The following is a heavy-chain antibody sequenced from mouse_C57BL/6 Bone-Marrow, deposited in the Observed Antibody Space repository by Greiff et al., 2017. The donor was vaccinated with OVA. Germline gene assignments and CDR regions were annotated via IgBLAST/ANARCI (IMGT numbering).Heavy chain of an antibody. J-gene: IGHJ2*01. D-gene: IGHD2-4*01. V-gene: IGHV1-64*01. CDR1: GYTFTSYW. Sequence: QVQLQQPGAELVKPGASVKLSCKASGYTFTSYWMHWVKQRPGQGLEWIGMIHPNSGSTNYNEKFKSKATLTVDKSSSTAYMQLSSLTSEDSAVYYCARSFYYDYDGFDYWGKGTTLTVSS. CDR2: IHPNSGST. CDR3: ARSFYYDYDGFDY.